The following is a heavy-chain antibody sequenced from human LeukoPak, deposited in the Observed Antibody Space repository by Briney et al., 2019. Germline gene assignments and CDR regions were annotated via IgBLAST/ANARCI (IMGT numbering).Heavy chain of an antibody. V-gene: IGHV4-4*07. CDR2: ISNSGST. CDR3: ARASRGSFYYFDY. J-gene: IGHJ4*02. Sequence: SETLSLTCSVSGGPISGNYWSWIRQPAGKGLEWIGRISNSGSTNYNPSLKSRVTMSVDTAKNQFSLKLSSVTAADTAVYYCARASRGSFYYFDYWGQGTLVTVSS. D-gene: IGHD3-22*01. CDR1: GGPISGNY.